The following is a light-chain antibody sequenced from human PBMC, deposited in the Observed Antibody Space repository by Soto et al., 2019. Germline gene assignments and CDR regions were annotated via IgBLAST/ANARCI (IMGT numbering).Light chain of an antibody. CDR2: DVS. CDR3: LQDHNYPWT. J-gene: IGKJ1*01. V-gene: IGKV1-6*01. Sequence: AIQLTQSPSSLSAFVGDRVTITCRASRGIRSDLGWYQQKPGKAPKLLIYDVSTLQSGVPSRFSGSGSGTDFTLTISSLQPEDFATYYCLQDHNYPWTFGQGTKVEIK. CDR1: RGIRSD.